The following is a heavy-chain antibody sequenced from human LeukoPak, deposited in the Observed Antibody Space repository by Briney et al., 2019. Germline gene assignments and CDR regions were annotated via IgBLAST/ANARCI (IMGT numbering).Heavy chain of an antibody. D-gene: IGHD1-20*01. CDR3: ARVVTGTIYYFDY. V-gene: IGHV3-21*01. CDR2: ISSSSSYI. Sequence: GGSLRLSCAASGFTFSSYSMNWVRQAPGKGLEWVSSISSSSSYIYYADSVKGRFTISRDNAKNSLYLQMNSLRAGDTAVYYCARVVTGTIYYFDYWGQGTLVTVSS. CDR1: GFTFSSYS. J-gene: IGHJ4*02.